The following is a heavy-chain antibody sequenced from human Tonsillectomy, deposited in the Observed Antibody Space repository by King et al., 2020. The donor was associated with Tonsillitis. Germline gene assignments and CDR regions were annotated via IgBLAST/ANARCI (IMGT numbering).Heavy chain of an antibody. J-gene: IGHJ6*02. CDR3: ARLAYYDFWRGYSSGMDV. CDR2: INPNSGGT. Sequence: VQLVESGPEVKTPGASVKVSCKASGYTFTGYYMHWVRQAPGQGLEWMGWINPNSGGTNYAQKFQGRVTMTRDTSISTAYMELSRLRSDDTALYYCARLAYYDFWRGYSSGMDVWGHRTTVTVSS. CDR1: GYTFTGYY. V-gene: IGHV1-2*02. D-gene: IGHD3-3*01.